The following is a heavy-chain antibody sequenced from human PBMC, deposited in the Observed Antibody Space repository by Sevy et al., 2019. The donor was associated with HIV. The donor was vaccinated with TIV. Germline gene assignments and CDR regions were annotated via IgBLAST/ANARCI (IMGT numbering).Heavy chain of an antibody. V-gene: IGHV3-49*03. D-gene: IGHD3-22*01. CDR3: TSGYYYDSSGYSDY. Sequence: GGSLRLSCTGSGITFGDYAMSWFRQAPGMGLEWVGFIRSKDYGGATEYAASVKGRFTISRDDSKSIADLQMNSLKTEDTAVYYCTSGYYYDSSGYSDYWGQGTLVTVSS. CDR1: GITFGDYA. J-gene: IGHJ4*02. CDR2: IRSKDYGGAT.